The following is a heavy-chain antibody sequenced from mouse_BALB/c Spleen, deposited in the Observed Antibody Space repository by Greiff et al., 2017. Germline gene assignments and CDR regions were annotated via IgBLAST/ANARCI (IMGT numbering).Heavy chain of an antibody. CDR2: IYWDDDK. CDR1: GFSLSTSGMG. CDR3: ARSYYDYDVAMDY. Sequence: QVTLKESGPGILQPSQTLSLTCSFSGFSLSTSGMGVSWIRQPSGKGLEWLAHIYWDDDKRYNPSLKSRLTISKDTSSNQVFLKITSVDTADTATYYCARSYYDYDVAMDYWGQGTSVTVSS. V-gene: IGHV8-12*01. J-gene: IGHJ4*01. D-gene: IGHD2-4*01.